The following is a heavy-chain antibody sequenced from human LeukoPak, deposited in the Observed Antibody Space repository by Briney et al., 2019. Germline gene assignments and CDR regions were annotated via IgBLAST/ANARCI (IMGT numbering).Heavy chain of an antibody. CDR2: ISYDGSNK. V-gene: IGHV3-30*03. Sequence: GGSLRLSCAASGFTFSSYSMNWVRQAPGKGLEWVAVISYDGSNKYYADSVKGRFTISRDNSKNTLYLQMNSLRAEDTAVYYCASTYGDLSHLQYWGQGTLVTVSS. CDR3: ASTYGDLSHLQY. CDR1: GFTFSSYS. J-gene: IGHJ4*02. D-gene: IGHD4-17*01.